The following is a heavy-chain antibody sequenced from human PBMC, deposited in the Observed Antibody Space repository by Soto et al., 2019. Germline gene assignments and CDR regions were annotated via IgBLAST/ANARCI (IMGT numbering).Heavy chain of an antibody. CDR2: IYASGTT. Sequence: EVQLVESGGGLVQPGGSLRLSCAASGFTVSSNYMRWVRQAPGKGLEWVSVIYASGTTYYADSVKGRFTISRDSSKNTMYLQMNSLRAEDTDVYYCAKCAGNYWFDPWGQGTLVTVSS. CDR1: GFTVSSNY. CDR3: AKCAGNYWFDP. J-gene: IGHJ5*02. V-gene: IGHV3-66*01. D-gene: IGHD1-1*01.